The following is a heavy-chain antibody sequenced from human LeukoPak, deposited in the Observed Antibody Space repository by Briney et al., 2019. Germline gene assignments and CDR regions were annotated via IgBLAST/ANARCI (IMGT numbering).Heavy chain of an antibody. CDR1: GYTFTGYY. CDR3: ARGSYDSSDFEYFHH. CDR2: INPNSGGT. D-gene: IGHD3-22*01. V-gene: IGHV1-2*02. Sequence: ASVKVSCKTSGYTFTGYYMHWVRQAPGQGLEWMGWINPNSGGTNYAQKFQGRVTMTRDTSIGTAYMELNRLRSDDTAVYYCARGSYDSSDFEYFHHWGQGTLVTVSS. J-gene: IGHJ1*01.